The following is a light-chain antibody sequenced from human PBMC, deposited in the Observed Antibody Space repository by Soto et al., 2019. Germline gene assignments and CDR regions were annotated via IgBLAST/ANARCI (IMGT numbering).Light chain of an antibody. V-gene: IGKV1-5*03. CDR3: QQYRSRPYT. J-gene: IGKJ2*01. CDR2: RAS. CDR1: QSISPW. Sequence: DIQMTQSPSTLSAYVGERVTITCRASQSISPWLAWYQKKPGKAPNLLIYRASNLQTGVPSRLSGSGSGTEFTLTIKRLHPDDFAAYYCQQYRSRPYTFGQGTKLEIE.